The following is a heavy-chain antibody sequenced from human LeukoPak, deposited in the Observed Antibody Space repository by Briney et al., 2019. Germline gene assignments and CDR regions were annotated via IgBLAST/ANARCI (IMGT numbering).Heavy chain of an antibody. Sequence: SETLSLTCTVSGDSISSGDYYRSWIRQPAGKGLEWIGRISSSESTNYNPSLKSRVTISVDTSKNQFSLKLSSVTAADTAVYFCARGPYSYDSSGAFDIWGQGTMVTVSS. CDR2: ISSSEST. CDR1: GDSISSGDYY. D-gene: IGHD3-22*01. V-gene: IGHV4-61*02. CDR3: ARGPYSYDSSGAFDI. J-gene: IGHJ3*02.